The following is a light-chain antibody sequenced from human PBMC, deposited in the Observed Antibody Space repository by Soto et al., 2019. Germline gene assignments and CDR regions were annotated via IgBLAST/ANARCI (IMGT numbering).Light chain of an antibody. J-gene: IGKJ4*01. Sequence: DIVMTQSPLSLPVTPGEPASISCRSSQSLLHSNGYNYLDWDLQKPGQSPQLLIYLSSHRTSGVPDRFSGXXXGXDFTLXXXXXXXXXVGVYYCMHXXXXXXLTFSG. V-gene: IGKV2-28*01. CDR1: QSLLHSNGYNY. CDR3: MHXXXXXXLT. CDR2: LSS.